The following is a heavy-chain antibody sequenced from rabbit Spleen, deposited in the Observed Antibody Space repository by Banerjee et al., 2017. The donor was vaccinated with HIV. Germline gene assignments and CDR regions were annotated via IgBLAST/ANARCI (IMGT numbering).Heavy chain of an antibody. J-gene: IGHJ4*01. V-gene: IGHV1S7*01. CDR2: IDPVFGST. CDR1: GFDFSGYY. D-gene: IGHD2-1*01. CDR3: VRDLGYDDYSEKGYFNL. Sequence: QLKESGGGLVQPGGSLKLSCKASGFDFSGYYLSWVRQAPGKGLEWIGYIDPVFGSTYYASWVNGRFTISSHNAQNTLYLQLNSLTAADTATYFCVRDLGYDDYSEKGYFNLWGPGTLVTVS.